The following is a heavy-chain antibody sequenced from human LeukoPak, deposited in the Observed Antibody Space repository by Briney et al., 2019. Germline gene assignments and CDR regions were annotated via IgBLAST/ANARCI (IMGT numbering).Heavy chain of an antibody. CDR2: IKSKTDGGTT. D-gene: IGHD2-15*01. V-gene: IGHV3-15*01. CDR3: ARDLRRTHYHYYGMDV. CDR1: GFTFSNAW. Sequence: GGSLRLSCAASGFTFSNAWMSWVRQAPGKGLEWVGRIKSKTDGGTTDYAAPVKGRFTISRDDSKNTLYLQMNSLRAEDTAVYYCARDLRRTHYHYYGMDVWGQGTTVTVSS. J-gene: IGHJ6*02.